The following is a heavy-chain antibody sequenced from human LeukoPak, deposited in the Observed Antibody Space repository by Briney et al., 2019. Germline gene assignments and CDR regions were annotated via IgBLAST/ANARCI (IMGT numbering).Heavy chain of an antibody. J-gene: IGHJ4*02. D-gene: IGHD3-10*01. Sequence: SETLSLTCAVYGGSFSGYYWSWIRQPPGKGLEWIGEINHSGSTNYNPSLKSRVTISVDTSKNQFSLKLSSVTAADTAVYYCARVPIWFGELSFDYWGQGTLVTASS. V-gene: IGHV4-34*01. CDR3: ARVPIWFGELSFDY. CDR2: INHSGST. CDR1: GGSFSGYY.